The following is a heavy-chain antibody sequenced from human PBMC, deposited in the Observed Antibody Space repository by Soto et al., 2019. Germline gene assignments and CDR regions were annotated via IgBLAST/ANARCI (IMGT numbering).Heavy chain of an antibody. D-gene: IGHD3-10*01. V-gene: IGHV3-23*01. J-gene: IGHJ4*02. CDR1: GFTFSSYA. CDR2: ISGSGGST. Sequence: AGGSLRLSCAASGFTFSSYAMSWVRQAPGKGLEWVSAISGSGGSTYYADSVKGRFTISRDNSKNTLYLQMNSLRAEDTAVYYCAKVLVLLWFGERFDYWGQGTLVTASS. CDR3: AKVLVLLWFGERFDY.